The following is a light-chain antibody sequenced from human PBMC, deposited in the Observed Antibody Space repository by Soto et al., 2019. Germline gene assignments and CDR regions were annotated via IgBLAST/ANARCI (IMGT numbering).Light chain of an antibody. V-gene: IGKV3-15*01. Sequence: ETVMTQSPDTLSVSPGGSATLSCRASRDISTNLAWFHQKPGQAPRLVLYGSSKRAADIPARFSGSGSGTHFTLTISSLQSEDFGVYYCQHYNNWPPYSFGQGTKVDIK. J-gene: IGKJ2*03. CDR1: RDISTN. CDR2: GSS. CDR3: QHYNNWPPYS.